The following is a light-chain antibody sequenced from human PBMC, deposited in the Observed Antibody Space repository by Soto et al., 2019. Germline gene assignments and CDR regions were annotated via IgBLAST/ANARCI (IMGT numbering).Light chain of an antibody. Sequence: DIQMTQSPSTLSASVGDRVTITCRASQSISTWLAWYQQKPGKAPKLLIYKASSLEGGVPSRFSGSGSGTEFTLTMSSLQPDDFAPYYCQQYNSYSWTFGQGTKVEIK. CDR1: QSISTW. V-gene: IGKV1-5*03. J-gene: IGKJ1*01. CDR3: QQYNSYSWT. CDR2: KAS.